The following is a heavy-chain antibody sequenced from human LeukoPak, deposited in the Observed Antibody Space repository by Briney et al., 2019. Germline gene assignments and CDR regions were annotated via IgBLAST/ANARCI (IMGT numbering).Heavy chain of an antibody. D-gene: IGHD6-6*01. CDR2: ISTTGSAI. J-gene: IGHJ6*02. Sequence: PGGSLRLSCVTSGFAFSYSEMTWVRQAPGRGVEWVSYISTTGSAIYYAHSLKGRFTISRDNAKNAVYLQMNSLRAEDTGIYYCARVRMSIMDVWGQGTTVTVSS. CDR3: ARVRMSIMDV. V-gene: IGHV3-48*03. CDR1: GFAFSYSE.